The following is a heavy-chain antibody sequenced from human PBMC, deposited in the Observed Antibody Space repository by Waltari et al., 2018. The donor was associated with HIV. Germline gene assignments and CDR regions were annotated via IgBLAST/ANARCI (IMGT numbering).Heavy chain of an antibody. V-gene: IGHV3-33*01. CDR1: GFSFSGYG. CDR3: ARERLVGSIDMGSHHYGMDV. Sequence: VELVESGGGVVPPGRSLWVSCNASGFSFSGYGINWVCQAQGKGLEWVAISWGDGRRKDYAESVKGRFSISGDNTEDTVYMGMRSLRVEDTAVYFCARERLVGSIDMGSHHYGMDVWGRGTTVIV. D-gene: IGHD1-26*01. J-gene: IGHJ6*02. CDR2: SWGDGRRK.